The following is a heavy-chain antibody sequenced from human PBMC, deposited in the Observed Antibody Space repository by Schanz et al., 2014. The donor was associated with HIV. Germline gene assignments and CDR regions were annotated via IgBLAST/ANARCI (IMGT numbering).Heavy chain of an antibody. V-gene: IGHV3-9*01. Sequence: LVESGGGLVQPGRSLRLSCAASGFTFDDYAMHWVRQAPGKGLEWVPGISWSKTKIGYADSVKGRFTISRDNAKKFLYLQMNSLRAEDTAVYYCVLPSAKIVGGLGEHYFDHWGQGTLVTVSS. CDR2: ISWSKTKI. D-gene: IGHD1-26*01. CDR1: GFTFDDYA. J-gene: IGHJ4*02. CDR3: VLPSAKIVGGLGEHYFDH.